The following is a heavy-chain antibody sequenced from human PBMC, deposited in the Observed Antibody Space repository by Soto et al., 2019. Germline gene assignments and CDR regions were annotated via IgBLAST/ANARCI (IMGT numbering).Heavy chain of an antibody. J-gene: IGHJ4*02. D-gene: IGHD3-9*01. CDR1: GFTFDDHA. CDR2: IDWNGNNI. Sequence: VQLVESGGNLVQSGRSLRLSCAASGFTFDDHAMHWVRQAPGKGLEWVSGIDWNGNNIGYADSVKGRFTISRDNAKNSLYQQMNRLRAEDTALYYCAKAPHQFLTGALFVYWGQGTMVIVFS. CDR3: AKAPHQFLTGALFVY. V-gene: IGHV3-9*01.